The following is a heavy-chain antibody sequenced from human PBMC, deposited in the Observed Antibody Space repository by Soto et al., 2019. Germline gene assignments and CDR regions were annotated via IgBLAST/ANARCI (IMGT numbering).Heavy chain of an antibody. Sequence: LRLSCAASGFTFSSYWMSWVRQAPGKGLEWVANIKQDGSEKYYVDSVKGRFTISRDNAKNSLYLQMNSLRAEDTAVYYCARESLEWLFHYYYYYGMDVWGQGTTVTVSS. V-gene: IGHV3-7*03. CDR2: IKQDGSEK. CDR3: ARESLEWLFHYYYYYGMDV. D-gene: IGHD3-3*01. CDR1: GFTFSSYW. J-gene: IGHJ6*02.